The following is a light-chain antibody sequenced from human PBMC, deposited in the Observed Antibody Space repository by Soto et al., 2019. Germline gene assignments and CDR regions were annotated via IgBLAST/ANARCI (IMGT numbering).Light chain of an antibody. CDR2: EDN. CDR1: SGSIASNY. V-gene: IGLV6-57*04. Sequence: NFMLTQPHSVSESPGKTVTISSTRSSGSIASNYVQWYQQRPGSAPTTVIYEDNQRPSGVPDRFSGSIDSSSNSASLTISGLKTEDEAHYYCQSYDSSNPVVFGGGTKLTVL. J-gene: IGLJ2*01. CDR3: QSYDSSNPVV.